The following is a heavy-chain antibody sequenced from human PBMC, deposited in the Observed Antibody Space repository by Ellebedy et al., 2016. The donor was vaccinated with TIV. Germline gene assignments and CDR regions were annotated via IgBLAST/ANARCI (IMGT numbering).Heavy chain of an antibody. J-gene: IGHJ4*02. CDR1: GGTFSSYA. V-gene: IGHV1-69*13. D-gene: IGHD3-9*01. CDR2: IIPIFGTA. Sequence: ASVKVSCKASGGTFSSYAISWVRQAPGQGLEWMGGIIPIFGTANYAQKFQGRVTITADESTSTAYMELSSLRSEDMAVYYCARHVLGNYDILTGYYTEFDYWGQGTLVTVSS. CDR3: ARHVLGNYDILTGYYTEFDY.